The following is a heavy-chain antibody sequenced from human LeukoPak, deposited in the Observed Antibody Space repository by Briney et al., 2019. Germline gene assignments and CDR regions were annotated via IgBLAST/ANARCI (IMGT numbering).Heavy chain of an antibody. CDR3: ARRVDYYDSSGRHEGDWFDP. CDR1: GGTFSSYA. Sequence: SVKVSCKASGGTFSSYAISWVRQAPGQGREWMGGIIPIFGTANYAQKFQGRVTITTDESTSTAYMELSSLRSEDTAVYYCARRVDYYDSSGRHEGDWFDPSGQGTLVTVSS. J-gene: IGHJ5*02. V-gene: IGHV1-69*05. CDR2: IIPIFGTA. D-gene: IGHD3-22*01.